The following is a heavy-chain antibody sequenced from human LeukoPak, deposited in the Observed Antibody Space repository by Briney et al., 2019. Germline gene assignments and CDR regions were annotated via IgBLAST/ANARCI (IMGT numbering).Heavy chain of an antibody. CDR1: GYTFTGYY. Sequence: GASVKVSCKTSGYTFTGYYIHWVRQAPGQGLQWLGWINPNSGGTNYQGRVTVTRDTSTATAHMELRWLTSDDTAVYYCARDLFTRKTLGNWDSRAFHIWGQGTMVTVSS. J-gene: IGHJ3*02. D-gene: IGHD1-14*01. CDR3: ARDLFTRKTLGNWDSRAFHI. CDR2: INPNSGGT. V-gene: IGHV1-2*02.